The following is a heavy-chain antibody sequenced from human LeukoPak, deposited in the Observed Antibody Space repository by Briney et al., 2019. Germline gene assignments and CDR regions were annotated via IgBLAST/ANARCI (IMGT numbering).Heavy chain of an antibody. Sequence: TGGSLRLSCAASGFTFSSYSMNWVRQAPGKGLEWVSSISSSSSYTYYADSVKGRFTISRDNAKNSLYLQMNSLRSEDTAVYYCARVGRDSPYDYWGQGTLVTVSS. D-gene: IGHD2-15*01. CDR3: ARVGRDSPYDY. J-gene: IGHJ4*02. CDR2: ISSSSSYT. V-gene: IGHV3-21*04. CDR1: GFTFSSYS.